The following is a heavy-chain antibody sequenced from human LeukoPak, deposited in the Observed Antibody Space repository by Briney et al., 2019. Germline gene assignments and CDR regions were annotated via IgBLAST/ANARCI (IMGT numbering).Heavy chain of an antibody. CDR3: ARDGTPIYNSGWVYMDV. CDR1: GFTFSSYE. Sequence: PGGSLRLSCAASGFTFSSYEMNWVRHAPGKGLEWVSYISSSGSTIYDADSVKGRFTISRDNAANSLYLQMNSLRVEDTAVYYCARDGTPIYNSGWVYMDVWGRGTTVTISS. J-gene: IGHJ6*03. CDR2: ISSSGSTI. V-gene: IGHV3-48*03. D-gene: IGHD6-25*01.